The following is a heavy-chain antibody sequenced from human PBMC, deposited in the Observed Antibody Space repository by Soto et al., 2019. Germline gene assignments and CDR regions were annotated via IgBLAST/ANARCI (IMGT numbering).Heavy chain of an antibody. J-gene: IGHJ4*02. CDR2: ITPSFGTR. CDR1: GGTFSTKYA. D-gene: IGHD3-10*02. Sequence: QVQLVQSGAEVKKPGSSVKVSCQASGGTFSTKYAISWVRQAPGEGLEWMGGITPSFGTRDYAQRFQGRVTITADASTSIVYMELTSLRSQYTAVYYCATSPGFGGYYVVWGQGTLVTVSS. V-gene: IGHV1-69*01. CDR3: ATSPGFGGYYVV.